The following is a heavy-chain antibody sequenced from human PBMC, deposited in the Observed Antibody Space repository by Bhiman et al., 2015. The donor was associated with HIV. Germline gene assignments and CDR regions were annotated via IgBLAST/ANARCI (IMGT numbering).Heavy chain of an antibody. CDR1: GFTFSSYA. CDR2: ISGSGGST. CDR3: AKDQPSAGDSSGYPYY. D-gene: IGHD3-22*01. V-gene: IGHV3-23*01. J-gene: IGHJ4*02. Sequence: EVQLLESGGGLVQPGGSLRLSCAASGFTFSSYAMSWVRQAPGKGLEWVSAISGSGGSTYYADSVKGRFTISRDNSKNTLYLQMNSLRAEDTAVYYCAKDQPSAGDSSGYPYYWGQGTLVTVSS.